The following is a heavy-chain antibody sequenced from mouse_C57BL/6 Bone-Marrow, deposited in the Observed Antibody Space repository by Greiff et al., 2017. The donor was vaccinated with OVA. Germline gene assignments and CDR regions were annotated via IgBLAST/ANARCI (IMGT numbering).Heavy chain of an antibody. CDR3: ARTYGYDVGWYFDV. V-gene: IGHV2-2*01. CDR1: GFSLTSYG. CDR2: IWSGGST. D-gene: IGHD2-2*01. Sequence: VQGVESGPGLVQPSQSLSITCTVSGFSLTSYGVHWVRQSPGKGLEWLGVIWSGGSTDYNAAFISRLSISKDNSKSQVFFKMNSLQADDTAIYYCARTYGYDVGWYFDVWGTGTTVTVSS. J-gene: IGHJ1*03.